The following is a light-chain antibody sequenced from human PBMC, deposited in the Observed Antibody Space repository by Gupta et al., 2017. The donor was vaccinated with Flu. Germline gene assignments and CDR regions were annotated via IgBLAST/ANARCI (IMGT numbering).Light chain of an antibody. CDR3: CSYAGSYTFGV. Sequence: QSALTQPRSVSGFPGQSVTISCTGTSSDVGGYNYVSWYQQHPGKAPKLMIYDVNKRPSGVPDRFSGSKSGNTASLTISGLQAEDEADYYCCSYAGSYTFGVFGGGTKLTVL. CDR2: DVN. CDR1: SSDVGGYNY. J-gene: IGLJ3*02. V-gene: IGLV2-11*01.